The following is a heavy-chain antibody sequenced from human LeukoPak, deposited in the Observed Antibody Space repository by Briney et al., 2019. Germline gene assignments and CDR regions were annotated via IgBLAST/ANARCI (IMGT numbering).Heavy chain of an antibody. J-gene: IGHJ4*02. CDR2: IGARGDVT. CDR1: GFAFSGYA. CDR3: AKVHYTASFPGSFPGRNYFDS. V-gene: IGHV3-23*01. Sequence: PGGSLRLSCTVSGFAFSGYAMSWVRQAPGKGPEWVSSIGARGDVTYSAVSVKGRFTISRDNSKRTLFLQMNSLRAEDTAVYYCAKVHYTASFPGSFPGRNYFDSWGQGSLVTVSP. D-gene: IGHD1-26*01.